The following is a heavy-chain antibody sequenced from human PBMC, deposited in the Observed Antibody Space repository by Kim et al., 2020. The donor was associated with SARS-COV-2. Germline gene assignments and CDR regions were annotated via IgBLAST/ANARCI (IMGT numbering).Heavy chain of an antibody. J-gene: IGHJ6*02. D-gene: IGHD6-13*01. CDR2: ISSSGSTL. Sequence: GGSLRLSCAASGFTFSDYYMSWIRQAPGKGLEWVSYISSSGSTLYYADSVKGRFTISRDNAKNSLYLQMNSLRAEDTAVYYCARVRGAAGPFYYYYGMDVWGQGTTVTVSS. V-gene: IGHV3-11*01. CDR1: GFTFSDYY. CDR3: ARVRGAAGPFYYYYGMDV.